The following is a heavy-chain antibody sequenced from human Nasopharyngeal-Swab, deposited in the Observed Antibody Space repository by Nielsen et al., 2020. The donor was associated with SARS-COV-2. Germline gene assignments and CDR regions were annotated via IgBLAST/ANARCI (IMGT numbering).Heavy chain of an antibody. V-gene: IGHV1-2*06. J-gene: IGHJ4*02. Sequence: ASVKVSCKASGYTFTAYYMHRVRQAPGQEPEWMGRINPNSGGTNYAQKFQGRVSMTRDTSISIVYMDLNRLTSDDSTVYYCARSYSSGWADFDSWGQGTLVTVSS. CDR3: ARSYSSGWADFDS. CDR2: INPNSGGT. CDR1: GYTFTAYY. D-gene: IGHD6-19*01.